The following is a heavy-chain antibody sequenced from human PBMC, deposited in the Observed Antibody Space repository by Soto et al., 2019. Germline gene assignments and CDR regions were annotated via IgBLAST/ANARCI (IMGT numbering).Heavy chain of an antibody. CDR1: GVSIHNSHSF. J-gene: IGHJ5*02. CDR2: VYYSGGA. Sequence: SETLSLTCTVSGVSIHNSHSFWGWIRQPPGKGLEFIGTVYYSGGAHYNSSLKSRVTISVDTANNQVSLRMRSLTAADTAVYYCARQVPAAIRLGWFDPWGQGTLVTVSS. D-gene: IGHD2-2*02. V-gene: IGHV4-39*01. CDR3: ARQVPAAIRLGWFDP.